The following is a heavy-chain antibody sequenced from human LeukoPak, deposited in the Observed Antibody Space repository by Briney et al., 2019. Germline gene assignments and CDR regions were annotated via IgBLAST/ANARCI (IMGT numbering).Heavy chain of an antibody. V-gene: IGHV1-18*01. CDR3: ARLLAYCGGHCYSVHNWFDP. J-gene: IGHJ5*02. CDR1: GYTFTSYG. Sequence: GASVKVSCKASGYTFTSYGVSWVRQAPGQGLEWMGWISAYNGNTNYAQKLQGRVTMTTDTSTGTAYMELRSLRSDDTAVYYCARLLAYCGGHCYSVHNWFDPWGQGTLVTVSS. CDR2: ISAYNGNT. D-gene: IGHD2-21*02.